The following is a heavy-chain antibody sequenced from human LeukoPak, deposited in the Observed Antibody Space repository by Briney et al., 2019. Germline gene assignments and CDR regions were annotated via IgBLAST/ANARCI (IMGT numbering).Heavy chain of an antibody. CDR1: GYSFSNYW. Sequence: GESLKISCKGSGYSFSNYWIGWVRQMPGKGLEWMGIICPGDSDTRYSPSFQGQVTISADKSISTAYVQWSSLKASDTAMYYCARLYDILTSNSFDPWGQGTLVTVSS. V-gene: IGHV5-51*01. CDR2: ICPGDSDT. J-gene: IGHJ5*02. D-gene: IGHD3-9*01. CDR3: ARLYDILTSNSFDP.